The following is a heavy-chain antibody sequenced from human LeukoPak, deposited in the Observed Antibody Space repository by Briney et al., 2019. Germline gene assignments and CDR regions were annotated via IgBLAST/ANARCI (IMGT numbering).Heavy chain of an antibody. CDR1: GFTFSSYW. Sequence: GGSLRLSCAASGFTFSSYWMRWVRQAPGKGLVWVSRINSDGSSTSYADSVKGRFTISRDNAKNTLYLQMNSLRAEDTAVYYCAREAKYYYDSSGPDGVVDYWGQGTLVTVSS. J-gene: IGHJ4*02. V-gene: IGHV3-74*01. CDR3: AREAKYYYDSSGPDGVVDY. CDR2: INSDGSST. D-gene: IGHD3-22*01.